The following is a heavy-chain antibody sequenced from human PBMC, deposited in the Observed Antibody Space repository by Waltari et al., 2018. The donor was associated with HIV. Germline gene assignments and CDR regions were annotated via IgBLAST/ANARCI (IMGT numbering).Heavy chain of an antibody. Sequence: QVQLVQSGAEVKKPGASLKVSCKASEYTFTRFDINWVRQATGQGLEWMGWMNPKSGTRDYAPKFQGRLTLTRDTSTSTAYMELSSLKSDDTAVYYCARVGWEPLGMDIWGQGTTVTVSS. J-gene: IGHJ6*02. CDR1: EYTFTRFD. V-gene: IGHV1-8*01. CDR3: ARVGWEPLGMDI. CDR2: MNPKSGTR. D-gene: IGHD1-1*01.